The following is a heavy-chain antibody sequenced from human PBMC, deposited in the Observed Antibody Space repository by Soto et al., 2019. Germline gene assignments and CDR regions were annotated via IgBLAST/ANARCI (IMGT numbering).Heavy chain of an antibody. J-gene: IGHJ6*03. D-gene: IGHD3-16*01. CDR1: GGTFSSYT. CDR2: IIPILGIA. Sequence: QVQLVQSGAEVKKPGSSVKVSCKASGGTFSSYTISWVRQAPGQGLEWMGRIIPILGIANYAQKLQGRVTITADKSTSTAYMELSSLRSEDTAVYYCARDLGPGNYYYDYIDVWGKGTTVTVSS. CDR3: ARDLGPGNYYYDYIDV. V-gene: IGHV1-69*08.